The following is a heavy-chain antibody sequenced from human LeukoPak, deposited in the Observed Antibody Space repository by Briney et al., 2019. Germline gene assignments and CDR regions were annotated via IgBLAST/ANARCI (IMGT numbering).Heavy chain of an antibody. Sequence: PGESLRLPCAASGFTFSNAWMSWVRQAPGKGLEWVGRIKSKTDGGTTDYAAPVKGRFTISRDDSKNTLYLQMNSLKTEDTAVYYCTTDSTPVSYCSGGSCFDYWGQGTLVTVSS. V-gene: IGHV3-15*01. J-gene: IGHJ4*02. CDR1: GFTFSNAW. CDR3: TTDSTPVSYCSGGSCFDY. CDR2: IKSKTDGGTT. D-gene: IGHD2-15*01.